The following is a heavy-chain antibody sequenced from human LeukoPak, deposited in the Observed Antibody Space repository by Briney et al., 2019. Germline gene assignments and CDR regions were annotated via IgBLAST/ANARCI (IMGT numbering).Heavy chain of an antibody. J-gene: IGHJ4*02. CDR3: ARLPSSWHSGSYHGFDY. CDR2: ISSSSSYI. D-gene: IGHD1-26*01. Sequence: GGSLRLSCAASGFTFSSYGMHWVRQAPGKGLEWVSSISSSSSYIYYADSVKGRFTISRDNAKNSLYLQMNSLRAEDTAVYYCARLPSSWHSGSYHGFDYWGQGTLVTVSS. CDR1: GFTFSSYG. V-gene: IGHV3-21*01.